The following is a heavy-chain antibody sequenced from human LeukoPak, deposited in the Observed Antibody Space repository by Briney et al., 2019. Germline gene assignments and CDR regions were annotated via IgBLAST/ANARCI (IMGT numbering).Heavy chain of an antibody. CDR1: GFTFRSYA. J-gene: IGHJ4*02. CDR2: ISDDGSKQ. CDR3: AREQAGDGWSGFDY. Sequence: GGSLTLSCAASGFTFRSYAMHWVRQAPGKGLEWVAVISDDGSKQHYADFVEGRITISRDNSKNTVYLQMSTLRTEDPAVYLCAREQAGDGWSGFDYWGQGTLVTVSS. D-gene: IGHD6-19*01. V-gene: IGHV3-30*15.